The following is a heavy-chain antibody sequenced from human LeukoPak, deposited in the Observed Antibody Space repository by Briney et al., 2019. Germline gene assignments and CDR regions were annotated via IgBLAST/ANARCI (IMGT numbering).Heavy chain of an antibody. J-gene: IGHJ4*02. CDR1: GVSVSSGSYY. CDR2: IYYSGST. V-gene: IGHV4-61*01. CDR3: ARWGIAARIDY. Sequence: SETLSLTCTVSGVSVSSGSYYWSWIRQPPGKGLEWIGYIYYSGSTNYNPSLKSRVTISVDTSKNQFSLKLSSVTAADTAVYYCARWGIAARIDYWGQGTLVTVSS. D-gene: IGHD6-6*01.